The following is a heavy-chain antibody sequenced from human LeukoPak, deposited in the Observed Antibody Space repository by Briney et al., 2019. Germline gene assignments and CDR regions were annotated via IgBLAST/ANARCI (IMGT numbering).Heavy chain of an antibody. Sequence: SETLSLTCTVSGGSISSYYWSWIRQPAGKGLEWIGRIYTSGSTNYNPSLRSRVTMSVDTSKNQFSLKLSSVTAADTAVYYCARVRFTVTTVYFDYWGQGTLVTVSS. CDR1: GGSISSYY. V-gene: IGHV4-4*07. CDR3: ARVRFTVTTVYFDY. CDR2: IYTSGST. D-gene: IGHD4-17*01. J-gene: IGHJ4*02.